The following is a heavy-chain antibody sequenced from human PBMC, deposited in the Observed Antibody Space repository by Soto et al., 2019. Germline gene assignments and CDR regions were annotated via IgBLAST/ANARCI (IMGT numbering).Heavy chain of an antibody. CDR2: ISGSGGST. D-gene: IGHD2-21*02. CDR3: AKAPRVWGDTLLDY. V-gene: IGHV3-23*01. J-gene: IGHJ4*02. Sequence: EVQLLESGGGLVQPGGSLRLSCAASGFTFSSYAMSWVRQAPGKGLEWVSAISGSGGSTYYADSVKGRFTISRDNSKNPLYLQMNSRRAEDTAVYYCAKAPRVWGDTLLDYWGQGTLVTVSS. CDR1: GFTFSSYA.